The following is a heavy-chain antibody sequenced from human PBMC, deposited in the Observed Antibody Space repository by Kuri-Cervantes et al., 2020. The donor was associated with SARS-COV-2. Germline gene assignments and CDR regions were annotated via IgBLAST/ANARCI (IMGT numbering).Heavy chain of an antibody. CDR3: ARVTDDFWSGYYGPYFDY. J-gene: IGHJ4*02. V-gene: IGHV3-7*05. CDR1: GFTFSSYW. Sequence: GSLRLSCAASGFTFSSYWMSWVRQAPGKGLEWVANIKQDGSEKYYVDSVKGRFTISRDNAKNSLYLQMNSLRAEDTAVYYCARVTDDFWSGYYGPYFDYWGQGTLVTVSS. CDR2: IKQDGSEK. D-gene: IGHD3-3*01.